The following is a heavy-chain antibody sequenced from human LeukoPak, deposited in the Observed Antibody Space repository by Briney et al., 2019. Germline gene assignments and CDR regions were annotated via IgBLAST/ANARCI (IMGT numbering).Heavy chain of an antibody. Sequence: SETLSLTCTVSGGSFSSGSYYWSWIRQPAGKGLEWIGRIYTSGSTNYNPSLKSRVTISVDTSKNQFSLKLSSVTAADTAVYYCARATSRYYYYYMDVWGKGTTVTVSS. CDR1: GGSFSSGSYY. J-gene: IGHJ6*03. V-gene: IGHV4-61*02. CDR3: ARATSRYYYYYMDV. D-gene: IGHD3-16*01. CDR2: IYTSGST.